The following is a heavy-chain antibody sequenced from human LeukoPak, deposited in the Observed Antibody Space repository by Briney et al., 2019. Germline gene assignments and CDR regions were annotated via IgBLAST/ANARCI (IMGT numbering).Heavy chain of an antibody. CDR2: IKQDGSEK. CDR1: GFTFSSYW. CDR3: ARALAVAGTDWYFDL. J-gene: IGHJ2*01. Sequence: GGSLRLSCAASGFTFSSYWMSWVRQAPGKGLEWVANIKQDGSEKYYVDSVKGRFTISRDNAKNSLYLQMNSLRAEDTDVYYCARALAVAGTDWYFDLWGRGTLVTVSS. V-gene: IGHV3-7*01. D-gene: IGHD6-19*01.